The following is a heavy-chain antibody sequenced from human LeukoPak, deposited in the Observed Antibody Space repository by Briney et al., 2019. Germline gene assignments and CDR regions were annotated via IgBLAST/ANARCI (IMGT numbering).Heavy chain of an antibody. Sequence: PSETLSLTCTVSGGSISSGGYYWSWIRQHPGKGLEWIGYIYYSGSTYYNPSLKSRVTISVDTSKSQFSLKLSSVTAADTAVYYCARDGYDILTGYRWFDPWGQGTLVTVSS. CDR1: GGSISSGGYY. J-gene: IGHJ5*02. D-gene: IGHD3-9*01. CDR2: IYYSGST. CDR3: ARDGYDILTGYRWFDP. V-gene: IGHV4-31*03.